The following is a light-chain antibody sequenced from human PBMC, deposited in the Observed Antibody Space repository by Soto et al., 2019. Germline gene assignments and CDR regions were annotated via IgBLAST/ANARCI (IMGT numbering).Light chain of an antibody. J-gene: IGKJ1*01. CDR3: QHYGASPWT. Sequence: EIVKTQAPVTLSVSPGERATLSCRASQSLSGNYLAWYQQKPGQAPRVLIYRASIRATGISDRFSGSGSGTDFTLTISRLEPEDFAVYYCQHYGASPWTFGQGTEVDI. CDR1: QSLSGNY. V-gene: IGKV3-20*01. CDR2: RAS.